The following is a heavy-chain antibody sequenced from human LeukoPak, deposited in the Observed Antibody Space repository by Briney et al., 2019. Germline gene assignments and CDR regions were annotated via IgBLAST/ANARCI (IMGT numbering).Heavy chain of an antibody. CDR2: INHSGST. CDR3: ARQGYIVVVPAAIGAFDI. CDR1: GGSFSGYY. Sequence: PSETQSLTCAVYGGSFSGYYWSWIRQPPGKGLEWIGEINHSGSTNYNPSLKSRVTISVDTSKNQFSLKLSSVTAADTAVYYCARQGYIVVVPAAIGAFDIWGQGTMVTVSS. V-gene: IGHV4-34*01. J-gene: IGHJ3*02. D-gene: IGHD2-2*01.